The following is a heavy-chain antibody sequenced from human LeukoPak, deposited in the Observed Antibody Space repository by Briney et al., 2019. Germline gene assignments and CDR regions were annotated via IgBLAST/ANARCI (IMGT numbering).Heavy chain of an antibody. Sequence: SQTLSLTCAISGDTVSSNSPAWIWIRQSPSRGLEWLGRTYYRSKWYNDYAVSMKSRITINPDTSKNQFSLQLNSVTPEDTAIYYCARNMEGFDYWGQGTLVTVSS. V-gene: IGHV6-1*01. CDR1: GDTVSSNSPA. CDR2: TYYRSKWYN. J-gene: IGHJ4*02. D-gene: IGHD3-3*01. CDR3: ARNMEGFDY.